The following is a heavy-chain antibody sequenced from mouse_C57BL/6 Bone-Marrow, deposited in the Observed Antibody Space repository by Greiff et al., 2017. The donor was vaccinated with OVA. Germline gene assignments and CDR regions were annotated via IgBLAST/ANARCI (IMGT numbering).Heavy chain of an antibody. CDR1: GYTFTSYW. V-gene: IGHV1-5*01. Sequence: SGTVLARPGASVKMSSKTSGYTFTSYWMHWVKQRPGQGLEWIGAIYPGNSDTSYNQKFKGKAKLTAVTSASTAYMELSSLTNEDSAVYYCTRDYGSSHYFDYWGQGTTRTVSS. J-gene: IGHJ2*01. CDR2: IYPGNSDT. D-gene: IGHD1-1*01. CDR3: TRDYGSSHYFDY.